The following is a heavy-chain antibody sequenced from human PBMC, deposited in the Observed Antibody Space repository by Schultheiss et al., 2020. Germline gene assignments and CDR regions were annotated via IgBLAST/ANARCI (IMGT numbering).Heavy chain of an antibody. D-gene: IGHD6-6*01. Sequence: GGSLRLSCAASGFTFSSYWMHWVRQAPGKGLVWVSRISNDGSTTNYVDSVEGRFTISRDNAKNTLYLQLDSLRAEDTAVYYCASERQLVLYYWGQGTLVTVSS. J-gene: IGHJ4*02. V-gene: IGHV3-74*01. CDR3: ASERQLVLYY. CDR2: ISNDGSTT. CDR1: GFTFSSYW.